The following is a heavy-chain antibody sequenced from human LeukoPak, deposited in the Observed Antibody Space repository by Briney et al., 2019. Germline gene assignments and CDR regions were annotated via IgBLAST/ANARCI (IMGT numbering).Heavy chain of an antibody. CDR3: ARGWGGSSFYYYYYMDV. CDR2: ISYDGNYQ. J-gene: IGHJ6*03. D-gene: IGHD3-16*01. V-gene: IGHV3-30*04. Sequence: PGGSLRLSCAASKFTFSIHAMHWVRQAPGKGLEWVAVISYDGNYQYYADSVKGRFTISRDNAKNSLYLQMNSLRAEDTAVYYCARGWGGSSFYYYYYMDVWGKGTTVTVSS. CDR1: KFTFSIHA.